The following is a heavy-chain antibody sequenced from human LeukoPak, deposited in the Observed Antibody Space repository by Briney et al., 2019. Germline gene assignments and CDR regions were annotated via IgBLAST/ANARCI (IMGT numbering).Heavy chain of an antibody. Sequence: GGSLRLSCAASGFTFSSYAMHWVRQAPGKGLEWVAVISYDGSNKYYADSVKGRFTISRDNSKNTLYLQMNSLRAEDTAVYYCARSPIRKTYYYDSSGYSAFDYWGQGTLVTVSS. CDR3: ARSPIRKTYYYDSSGYSAFDY. D-gene: IGHD3-22*01. J-gene: IGHJ4*02. V-gene: IGHV3-30-3*01. CDR2: ISYDGSNK. CDR1: GFTFSSYA.